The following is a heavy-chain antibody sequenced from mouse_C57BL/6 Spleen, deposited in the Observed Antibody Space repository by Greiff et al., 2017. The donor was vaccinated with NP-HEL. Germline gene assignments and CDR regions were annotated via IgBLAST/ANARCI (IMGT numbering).Heavy chain of an antibody. J-gene: IGHJ3*01. D-gene: IGHD2-4*01. Sequence: QVQLQQPGAELVRPGSSVKLSCKASGYTFTSYWMHWVKQRPIQGLEWIGNIDPSDSETHYNQKFKDKATLTVDKSSSTAYMQLSSLTSEDSAVYYCARSENYDEGAWFAYWGQGTLVTVSA. CDR1: GYTFTSYW. V-gene: IGHV1-52*01. CDR3: ARSENYDEGAWFAY. CDR2: IDPSDSET.